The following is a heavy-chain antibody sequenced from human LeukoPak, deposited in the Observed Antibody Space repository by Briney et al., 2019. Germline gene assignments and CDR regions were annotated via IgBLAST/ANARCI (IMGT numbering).Heavy chain of an antibody. CDR1: GYTFISYY. CDR2: INPSGGST. CDR3: ARERRTTRLTSDQDDAFDI. V-gene: IGHV1-46*01. J-gene: IGHJ3*02. D-gene: IGHD1-7*01. Sequence: GASVKVSCKASGYTFISYYIHWVRQAPGQGLEWKGIINPSGGSTTYAQKFQGRVTMTRDTSTSTVYMELSSLRSEDTAIYYCARERRTTRLTSDQDDAFDIWGQGTMVTVSS.